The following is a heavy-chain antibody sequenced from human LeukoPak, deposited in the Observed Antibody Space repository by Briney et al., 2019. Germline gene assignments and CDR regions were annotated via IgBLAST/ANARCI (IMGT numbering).Heavy chain of an antibody. Sequence: GGSLRLTCAVSGFTVSNDYMRWVRQAPGKGLEWVSVIYGGGDTYYADSVRGRFTISRDNFENTLFLQMDSLRPEDTAVYYCTRLLPSSHHFFDSWGQGTLVTVSS. D-gene: IGHD6-6*01. CDR3: TRLLPSSHHFFDS. CDR2: IYGGGDT. V-gene: IGHV3-53*01. CDR1: GFTVSNDY. J-gene: IGHJ4*02.